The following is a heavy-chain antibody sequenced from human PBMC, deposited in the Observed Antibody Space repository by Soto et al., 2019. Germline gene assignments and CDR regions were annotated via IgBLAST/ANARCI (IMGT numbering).Heavy chain of an antibody. CDR2: VIPIFGTA. J-gene: IGHJ6*02. V-gene: IGHV1-69*13. CDR3: ARSRSGVGATDVSYYYGMDV. D-gene: IGHD1-26*01. CDR1: GGTFSSYA. Sequence: ASVKVSCKASGGTFSSYAISWVRQAPGQGLEWMGGVIPIFGTANYAQKFQGRVTITADESTSTAYMELSSLRSEDTAVYYCARSRSGVGATDVSYYYGMDVWGQGTTVTVSS.